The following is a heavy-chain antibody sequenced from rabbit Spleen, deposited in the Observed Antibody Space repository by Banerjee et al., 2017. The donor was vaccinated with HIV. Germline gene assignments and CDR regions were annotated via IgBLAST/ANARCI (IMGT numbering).Heavy chain of an antibody. J-gene: IGHJ4*02. D-gene: IGHD1-1*01. V-gene: IGHV1S40*01. CDR1: GFSFSSGYD. Sequence: QSLEESGGGLVKPEGSLTLTCKASGFSFSSGYDMCWVRQAPGKGLEWIGTIWTGSSGITWYASWAKGRFTISKTSSTTVTLQLSTLTAADTATYFCARDPNYASGHYIYKFWGPGTLVPVS. CDR2: IWTGSSGIT. CDR3: ARDPNYASGHYIYKF.